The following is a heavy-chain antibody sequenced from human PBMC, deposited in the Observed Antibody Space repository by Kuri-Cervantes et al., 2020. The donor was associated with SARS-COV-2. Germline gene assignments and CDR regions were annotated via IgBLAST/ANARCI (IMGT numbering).Heavy chain of an antibody. CDR1: GFTFDDYA. D-gene: IGHD1-14*01. Sequence: GESLKISCAASGFTFDDYAMHWVRQAPGKGLEWVSLISWDGGSTYYADSVKGRFTISRDNSKNTLYLQMNSLRAEDTAVYYCAKEYNGDFDLWGRGTLVTVSS. J-gene: IGHJ2*01. CDR3: AKEYNGDFDL. CDR2: ISWDGGST. V-gene: IGHV3-43D*03.